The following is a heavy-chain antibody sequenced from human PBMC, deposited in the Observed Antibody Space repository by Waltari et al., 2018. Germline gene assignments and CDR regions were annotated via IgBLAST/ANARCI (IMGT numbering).Heavy chain of an antibody. CDR2: INPNSGGT. J-gene: IGHJ5*02. D-gene: IGHD3-3*01. CDR3: ARESGDYDFWSGHRPGFDP. V-gene: IGHV1-2*02. CDR1: GYTFTGYY. Sequence: QVQLVQSGAEVKKPGASVKVSCKASGYTFTGYYMHWVRQAPGQGLEWMGWINPNSGGTNYAQKFQGRVTMTRDTSISTAYMELSRLRSDDTAVYYCARESGDYDFWSGHRPGFDPWGQGTLVTVSS.